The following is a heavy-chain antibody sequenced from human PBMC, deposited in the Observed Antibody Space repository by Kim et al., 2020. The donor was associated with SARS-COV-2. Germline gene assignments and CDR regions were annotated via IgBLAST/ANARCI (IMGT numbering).Heavy chain of an antibody. Sequence: SETLSLTCTVSGGSISSGGYYWSWIRQHPGKGLEWIGYIYYSGSTYYNPSLKSRVTISVDTSKNQFSLKLSSVTAADTAVYYCARDVVVPAATNHGRYYYYYGMDVWGQGTTVTVSS. J-gene: IGHJ6*02. CDR1: GGSISSGGYY. CDR2: IYYSGST. D-gene: IGHD2-2*01. CDR3: ARDVVVPAATNHGRYYYYYGMDV. V-gene: IGHV4-31*03.